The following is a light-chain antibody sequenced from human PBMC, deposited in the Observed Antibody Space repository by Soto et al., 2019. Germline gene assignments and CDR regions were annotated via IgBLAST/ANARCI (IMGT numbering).Light chain of an antibody. J-gene: IGLJ1*01. CDR3: ATWDTSLSAGL. V-gene: IGLV1-51*01. CDR1: NSNIGNNK. CDR2: DTY. Sequence: QSVLTQPPSASGTPGQRVTISCSGSNSNIGNNKVNWYQHLPGTAPKLLIYDTYKRPSGIPDRISGSKSGPSATLDITGLQTGDEADNYCATWDTSLSAGLFGSGTKVTVL.